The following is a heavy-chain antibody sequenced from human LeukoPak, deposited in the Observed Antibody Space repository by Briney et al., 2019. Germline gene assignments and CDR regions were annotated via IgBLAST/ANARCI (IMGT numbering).Heavy chain of an antibody. V-gene: IGHV4-59*01. CDR1: GGSISSYY. CDR3: ARAGSGWYVFDY. J-gene: IGHJ4*02. D-gene: IGHD6-19*01. Sequence: SETLSLTCTVSGGSISSYYWSWIRQPPGKGLEWIGYIYYSGSTNYNPSLKSRVTLSVDSSKSQLSLKLTSATAADTAVYYCARAGSGWYVFDYWGQGTLVTVSS. CDR2: IYYSGST.